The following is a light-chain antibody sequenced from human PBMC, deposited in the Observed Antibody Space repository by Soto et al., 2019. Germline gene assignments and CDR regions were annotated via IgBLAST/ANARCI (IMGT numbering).Light chain of an antibody. CDR1: QSVSRF. CDR2: DAS. V-gene: IGKV3-11*01. Sequence: EIVLTQSPATLSLSPGERATISCRASQSVSRFFVWYQQKRGQPPRLLIYDASIRATGIPVRFSGSGSGKGLTLTISSLEPEDFAVYYCQHRLSWPLTFGGGTTVEMK. J-gene: IGKJ4*01. CDR3: QHRLSWPLT.